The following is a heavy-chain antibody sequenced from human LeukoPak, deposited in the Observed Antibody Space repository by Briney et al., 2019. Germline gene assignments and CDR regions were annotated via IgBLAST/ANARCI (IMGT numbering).Heavy chain of an antibody. CDR3: ARRSEGATTGTFDI. V-gene: IGHV5-51*01. CDR2: IYPGDSDT. CDR1: GYSFTNYW. Sequence: GGSLKISCXSSGYSFTNYWIGWVRQMPGKGLKWMGIIYPGDSDTRYSPSFQGQVTISADKSISTAYLQWSSLKASDTAMYYCARRSEGATTGTFDIWGQGTMVTVSS. D-gene: IGHD1-26*01. J-gene: IGHJ3*02.